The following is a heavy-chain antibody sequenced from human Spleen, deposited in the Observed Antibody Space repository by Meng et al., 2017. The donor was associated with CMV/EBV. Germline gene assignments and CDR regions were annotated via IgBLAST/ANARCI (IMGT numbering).Heavy chain of an antibody. Sequence: ASVKVSCKTSGYTFTGYYLHWVRQAPGQGLEWMGWINPNSGATNFAQKFQGRVTMTRDTSISTAYMELRRLTSDDTAVYYCARATENFLVEPPAILFDYWGQGTLVTVSS. D-gene: IGHD2-2*02. CDR2: INPNSGAT. CDR1: GYTFTGYY. CDR3: ARATENFLVEPPAILFDY. V-gene: IGHV1-2*02. J-gene: IGHJ4*02.